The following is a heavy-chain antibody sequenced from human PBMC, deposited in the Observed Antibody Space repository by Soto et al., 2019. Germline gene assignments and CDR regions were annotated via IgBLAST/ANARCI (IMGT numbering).Heavy chain of an antibody. J-gene: IGHJ5*02. CDR3: TSRACSGGSCYWFDP. D-gene: IGHD2-15*01. Sequence: SETLSLTCTVSGGSISSYYWSWIRQPPGKGLEWIGYIYYSGSTNYNPSLKSRVTISVDTSKNQYSLKLSSVTAADTAVYYCTSRACSGGSCYWFDPWGQGTLVTVSS. V-gene: IGHV4-59*08. CDR1: GGSISSYY. CDR2: IYYSGST.